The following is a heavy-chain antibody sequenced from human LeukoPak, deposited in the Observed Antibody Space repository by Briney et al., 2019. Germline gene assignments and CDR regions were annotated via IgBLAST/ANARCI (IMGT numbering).Heavy chain of an antibody. CDR2: IRSQTAGGTT. D-gene: IGHD2-15*01. CDR1: GFTFSNAW. V-gene: IGHV3-15*07. Sequence: PGGSLRLSCAASGFTFSNAWMNWVRQAPGKGLEWVGRIRSQTAGGTTDFAAPVKGRFSISRDDSKNSLYLQMNSLTSEDTAVYYCAHGSAQYYEYWGQGTLVTVSS. CDR3: AHGSAQYYEY. J-gene: IGHJ1*01.